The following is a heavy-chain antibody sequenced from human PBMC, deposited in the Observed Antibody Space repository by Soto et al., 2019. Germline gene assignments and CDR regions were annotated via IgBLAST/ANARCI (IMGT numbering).Heavy chain of an antibody. CDR2: VNPNSGGA. D-gene: IGHD5-12*01. V-gene: IGHV1-2*02. Sequence: ASVKVSCKASGYSFTGFYIHWVRQAPGQGLEWMGWVNPNSGGAHYAQKLQGRVTMTRDTSVTSAYMEVTRLRSDDTAIYYCARANSGDDDEFDYWGQGTPVTVSS. CDR3: ARANSGDDDEFDY. J-gene: IGHJ4*02. CDR1: GYSFTGFY.